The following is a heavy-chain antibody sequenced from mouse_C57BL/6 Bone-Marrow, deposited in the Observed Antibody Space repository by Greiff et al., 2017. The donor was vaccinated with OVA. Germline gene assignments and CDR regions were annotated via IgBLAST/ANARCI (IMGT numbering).Heavy chain of an antibody. CDR1: GYSFTSYY. J-gene: IGHJ1*03. D-gene: IGHD1-1*01. Sequence: VQLQQSGPELVKPGASVKISCKASGYSFTSYYIHWVKQRPGQGLEWIGWIYPGSGNTKYNEKFKGKATLTADTSSSTAYMQLSSLTSEDSAVYYCARRYYGSSDWYFDVWGTGTTVTVSS. V-gene: IGHV1-66*01. CDR3: ARRYYGSSDWYFDV. CDR2: IYPGSGNT.